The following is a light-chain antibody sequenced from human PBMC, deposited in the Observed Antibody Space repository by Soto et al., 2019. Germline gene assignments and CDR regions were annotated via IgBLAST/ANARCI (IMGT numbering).Light chain of an antibody. CDR3: QQYYSTPLT. CDR2: WAS. CDR1: QSVLYSSNNRNY. Sequence: DIVMTQSPDSLAVSLGERATINCKSSQSVLYSSNNRNYLAWYQQKPGQSPKLLIYWASTRESGVPDRFSGSGSGTDFTLTISSLQAEDVAVYYCQQYYSTPLTFGGGTQVEI. J-gene: IGKJ4*01. V-gene: IGKV4-1*01.